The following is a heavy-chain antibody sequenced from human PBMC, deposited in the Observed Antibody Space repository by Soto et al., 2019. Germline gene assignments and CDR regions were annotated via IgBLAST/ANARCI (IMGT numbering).Heavy chain of an antibody. V-gene: IGHV3-9*01. CDR3: AREADYVNWFDP. CDR1: GFTFDDYA. D-gene: IGHD4-17*01. J-gene: IGHJ5*02. Sequence: GGSLRLSCTASGFTFDDYAMHWVRQAPGKGLEWVSGISWNSGSIGYADSVKGRFTISRDNAKNSLYLQMNSLRAEDTAVYYCAREADYVNWFDPWGQGTLVTVSS. CDR2: ISWNSGSI.